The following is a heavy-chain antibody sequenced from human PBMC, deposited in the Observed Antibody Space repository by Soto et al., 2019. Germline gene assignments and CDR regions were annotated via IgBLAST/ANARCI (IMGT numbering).Heavy chain of an antibody. Sequence: SETLSLICNVSGGSISSSRSYWAWFRQPPGKELEWIANIFYAGNTYYNPSLKSRVTVSVDTSKNQFSLKLDSVTAADTAVYYCARQAAAPGIDLWFEPWGQGTLVTVSS. CDR3: ARQAAAPGIDLWFEP. CDR1: GGSISSSRSY. CDR2: IFYAGNT. D-gene: IGHD6-13*01. J-gene: IGHJ5*02. V-gene: IGHV4-39*01.